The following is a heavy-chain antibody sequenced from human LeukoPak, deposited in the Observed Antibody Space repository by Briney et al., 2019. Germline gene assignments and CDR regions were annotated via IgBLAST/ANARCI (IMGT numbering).Heavy chain of an antibody. Sequence: SETLSLTCTVSGGSISSYYWSWIRQPAGKGLEWIGRIYTSGSTNYNPSLKSRVTMSVDTSKNQFSLKLGSVTAADTAAYYCARNYCSSTSCRRPNIHYYYMDVWGKGTTVTVSS. J-gene: IGHJ6*03. D-gene: IGHD2-2*01. CDR1: GGSISSYY. CDR2: IYTSGST. V-gene: IGHV4-4*07. CDR3: ARNYCSSTSCRRPNIHYYYMDV.